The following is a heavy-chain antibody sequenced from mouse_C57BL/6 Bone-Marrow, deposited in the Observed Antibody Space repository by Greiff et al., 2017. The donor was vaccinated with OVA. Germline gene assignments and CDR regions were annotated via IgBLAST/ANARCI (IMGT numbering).Heavy chain of an antibody. J-gene: IGHJ2*01. CDR2: IHPNSGST. D-gene: IGHD4-1*01. Sequence: VQLQQPGAELVKPGASVKLSCKASGYTFTSYWMHWVKQRPGQGLEWIGMIHPNSGSTNSNEKFKSKATLTVDRSSRTAYMQLSSLTSEDSAVYDCALNWDEDYWGQGTTLTVSS. CDR3: ALNWDEDY. CDR1: GYTFTSYW. V-gene: IGHV1-64*01.